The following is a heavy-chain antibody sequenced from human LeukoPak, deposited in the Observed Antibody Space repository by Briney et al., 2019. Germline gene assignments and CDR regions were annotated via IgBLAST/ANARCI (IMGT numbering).Heavy chain of an antibody. J-gene: IGHJ1*01. D-gene: IGHD6-19*01. CDR1: GGSISSSNW. CDR2: IYHSGST. V-gene: IGHV4-4*02. Sequence: SGTLSLTCAVSGGSISSSNWWSWVRQPPGKGLEWIGEIYHSGSTNYNPSLKSRVTISVDKSKNQFSLKLSSVTAADTAVYYCARDHRYSSGWPLKDWGQGTLVTVSS. CDR3: ARDHRYSSGWPLKD.